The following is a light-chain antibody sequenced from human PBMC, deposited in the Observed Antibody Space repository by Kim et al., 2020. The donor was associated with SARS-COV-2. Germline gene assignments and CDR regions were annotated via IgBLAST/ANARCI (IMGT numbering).Light chain of an antibody. V-gene: IGLV4-69*01. CDR2: LNSDGSH. J-gene: IGLJ3*02. CDR1: SGHSSYA. CDR3: QTWGTGIRV. Sequence: ASVKRTCTRGSGHSSYAIAWHRRQPEKGPRYLMKLNSDGSHSKGDGIPDRFSGSSSGAERYLTISSLQSEDEADYYCQTWGTGIRVFGGGTQLTVL.